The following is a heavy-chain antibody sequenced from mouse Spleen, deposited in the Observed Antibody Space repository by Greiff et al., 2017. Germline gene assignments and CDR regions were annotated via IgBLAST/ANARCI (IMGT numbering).Heavy chain of an antibody. J-gene: IGHJ3*01. CDR2: INYDGSST. CDR3: AKLYYGGLAY. CDR1: GFTFSDYY. V-gene: IGHV5-16*01. Sequence: EVKLMESEGGLVQPGSSMKLSCTASGFTFSDYYMAWVRQVPEKGLEWVANINYDGSSTYYLDSLKSRFIISRDNAKNILYLQMSSLKSEDTATYYCAKLYYGGLAYWGQGTLVTVSA. D-gene: IGHD1-1*01.